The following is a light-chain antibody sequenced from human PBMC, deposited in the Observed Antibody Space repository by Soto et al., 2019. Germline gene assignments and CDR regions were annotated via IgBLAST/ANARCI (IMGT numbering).Light chain of an antibody. V-gene: IGLV2-18*02. Sequence: QSVLTQPPSVSGSPGQSVTISCIGSSSDVGTYDRVSWYQAPPGTAPKLIIYEVHYRPSGVPDRFSGSKSGNTASLTISDLQAEDEADYYCSSYAASTTLLFGGGTKLTVL. CDR3: SSYAASTTLL. CDR2: EVH. CDR1: SSDVGTYDR. J-gene: IGLJ2*01.